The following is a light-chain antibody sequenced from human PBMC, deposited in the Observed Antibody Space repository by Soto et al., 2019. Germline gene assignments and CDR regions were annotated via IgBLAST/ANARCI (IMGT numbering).Light chain of an antibody. J-gene: IGLJ1*01. CDR3: RSYAGTYTNYV. V-gene: IGLV2-11*01. Sequence: QSALTQPRSVSGSPGQSVTVSCSGTSSDVGGYDYVSWYQQHPGKAPKLVIYDVTKRPSGVPDRFSGSKSGNTASLTISGLQAEDEADCYCRSYAGTYTNYVFGTGTKVTVL. CDR1: SSDVGGYDY. CDR2: DVT.